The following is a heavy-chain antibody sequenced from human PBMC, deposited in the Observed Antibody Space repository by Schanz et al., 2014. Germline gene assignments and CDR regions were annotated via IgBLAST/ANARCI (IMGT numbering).Heavy chain of an antibody. CDR2: ISGRGDNT. CDR3: AKVGGFWSGYSDH. D-gene: IGHD3-3*01. Sequence: EVQLLESGGGLLQPGGSLTLSCSGSGFTFNLYGMIWVRQAPGKGLEWVSGISGRGDNTYYADSVKGRFTISRDNSKNTLYLQMNSHSAEDAPVYYCAKVGGFWSGYSDHWGQGTLVTVSS. CDR1: GFTFNLYG. V-gene: IGHV3-23*01. J-gene: IGHJ5*02.